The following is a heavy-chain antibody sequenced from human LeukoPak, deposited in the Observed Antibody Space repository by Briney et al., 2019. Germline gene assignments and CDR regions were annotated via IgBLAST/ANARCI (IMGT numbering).Heavy chain of an antibody. D-gene: IGHD4-17*01. CDR1: GFTLSSYE. J-gene: IGHJ6*02. Sequence: GGSLRLSCAASGFTLSSYEMNWVRQAPGKGLEWVSYISSSGSTIYYADSVKGRFTISRDNAKNSLYLQMNSLRAEDTAVYYCARGGYGDPGGTYYYYYGMDVWGQGTTVTVSS. CDR3: ARGGYGDPGGTYYYYYGMDV. V-gene: IGHV3-48*03. CDR2: ISSSGSTI.